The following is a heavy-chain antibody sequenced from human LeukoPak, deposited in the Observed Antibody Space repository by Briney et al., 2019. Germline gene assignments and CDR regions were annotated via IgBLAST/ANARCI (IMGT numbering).Heavy chain of an antibody. D-gene: IGHD1-1*01. CDR2: INSGSTYT. CDR1: GFTFSIYM. CDR3: GRSLTTLTYEGY. J-gene: IGHJ4*02. V-gene: IGHV3-21*01. Sequence: PGGSLRLSCEASGFTFSIYMMNWVRQAPGKGLEWVSSINSGSTYTYYTESVKGRFTVSRDNAKNSLFLQMNSLRAEDTAIYYCGRSLTTLTYEGYWGQGTLVTVSS.